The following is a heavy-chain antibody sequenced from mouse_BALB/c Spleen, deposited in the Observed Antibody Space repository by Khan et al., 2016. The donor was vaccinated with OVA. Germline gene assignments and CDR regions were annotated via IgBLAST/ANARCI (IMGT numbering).Heavy chain of an antibody. CDR3: ARLAYYYDSEGFAY. Sequence: EVELVESGGDLVKPEGSWKLSLAAPDFTLVPMGRFWFARTPDRSRGGVATISSGGSSTYYPAMFRGGFTISRDNAKNTLYLQMSSLKSEDTAMFYCARLAYYYDSEGFAYWGQGTLVTVSA. J-gene: IGHJ3*01. V-gene: IGHV5-6*01. D-gene: IGHD1-1*01. CDR1: DFTLVPMG. CDR2: ISSGGSST.